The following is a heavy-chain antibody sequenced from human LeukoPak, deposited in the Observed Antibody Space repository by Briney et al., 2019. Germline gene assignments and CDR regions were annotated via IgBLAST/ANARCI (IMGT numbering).Heavy chain of an antibody. J-gene: IGHJ4*02. D-gene: IGHD6-19*01. CDR2: INHSGST. CDR3: ARVGGIAVAGRGIDY. V-gene: IGHV4-34*01. CDR1: GGSFSGYY. Sequence: SETLSLTCAVYGGSFSGYYWSWIRQPPGKGLEWIGGINHSGSTNYNPSLKSRVTISVDASKNQFSLELSSVTAADTAVYYCARVGGIAVAGRGIDYWGQGTLVTVSS.